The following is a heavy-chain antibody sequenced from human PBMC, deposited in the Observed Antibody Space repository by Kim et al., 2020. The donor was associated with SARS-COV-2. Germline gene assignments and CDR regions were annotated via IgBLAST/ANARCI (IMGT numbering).Heavy chain of an antibody. CDR1: GFTFSSYA. D-gene: IGHD1-26*01. J-gene: IGHJ6*02. CDR3: ARSWAYYARDVDYGMDV. Sequence: GGSLRLSCAASGFTFSSYAMHWVRQAPGKGLEWVAVISYDGSNKYYADSVKGRFTISRDNSKNTLYLQMNSLRAEETAVYYCARSWAYYARDVDYGMDVWGQGTTVTVSS. CDR2: ISYDGSNK. V-gene: IGHV3-30*04.